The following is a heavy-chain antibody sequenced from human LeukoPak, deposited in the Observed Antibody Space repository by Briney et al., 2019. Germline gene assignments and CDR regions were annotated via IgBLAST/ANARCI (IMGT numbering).Heavy chain of an antibody. CDR1: GGSISSYY. CDR3: ARAPVVTTFDY. V-gene: IGHV4-34*01. CDR2: INHSGST. D-gene: IGHD4-23*01. J-gene: IGHJ4*02. Sequence: SETLSLTCTVSGGSISSYYWSWIRQPPGKGLEWIGEINHSGSTNYNPSLKSRVTISVDTSKNQFSLKLSSVTAADTAVYYCARAPVVTTFDYWGQGTLVTVSS.